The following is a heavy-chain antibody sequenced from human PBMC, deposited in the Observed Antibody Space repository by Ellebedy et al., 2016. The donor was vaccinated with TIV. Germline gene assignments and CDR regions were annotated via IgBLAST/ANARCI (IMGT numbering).Heavy chain of an antibody. D-gene: IGHD3-10*01. V-gene: IGHV1-8*01. J-gene: IGHJ5*02. Sequence: ASVKVSXKASGYTFTSYDINWVRQATGQGLEWMGWMNPNSGNTGYAQKFQGRVTMTRDTAIDTAYMELSSLRSEDTAVYYCARFMVRGVIGPWGQGTLVTVSS. CDR1: GYTFTSYD. CDR3: ARFMVRGVIGP. CDR2: MNPNSGNT.